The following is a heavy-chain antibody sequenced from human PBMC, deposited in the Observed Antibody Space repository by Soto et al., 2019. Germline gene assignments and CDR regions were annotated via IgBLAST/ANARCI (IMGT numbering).Heavy chain of an antibody. J-gene: IGHJ6*02. V-gene: IGHV3-30-3*01. D-gene: IGHD4-17*01. CDR3: ARDVPNDYETYYYYYGMDV. CDR1: GFTFSSYA. CDR2: ISYDGSNK. Sequence: QVQLVESGGGVVQPGRSLRLSCAASGFTFSSYAMHWVRQAPGKGLEWVAVISYDGSNKYYADSVKGRFTISRDNSKNTLYLQMNSLRAEDTAVYYCARDVPNDYETYYYYYGMDVWGQGTTVTVSS.